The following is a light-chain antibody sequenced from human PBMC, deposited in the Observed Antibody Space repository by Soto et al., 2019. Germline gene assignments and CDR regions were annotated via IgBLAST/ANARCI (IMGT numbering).Light chain of an antibody. V-gene: IGKV1-8*01. CDR2: GAS. J-gene: IGKJ1*01. Sequence: AIRLTQSPSSLSASMGDTLPITVRASQDIGSVLAWYQQKPGTAPKVLISGASDLHGGVPSRFSGSGSRTEFTLTISSLQPDDFATYYCLQYNDYWTFGQGTKVDNK. CDR1: QDIGSV. CDR3: LQYNDYWT.